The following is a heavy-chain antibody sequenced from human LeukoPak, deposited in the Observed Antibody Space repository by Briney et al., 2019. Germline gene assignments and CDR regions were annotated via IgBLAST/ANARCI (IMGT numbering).Heavy chain of an antibody. CDR2: IYYSGST. V-gene: IGHV4-59*01. Sequence: SETLSLTCTVSGGSISSYYWSWIRQPPGKGLEWIGYIYYSGSTNYNPSLKSRVTISVDTSKNQFSLKLSSVTAADTAVYYCARDRAAAGPFSKGFDPWGQGTLVTVSS. J-gene: IGHJ5*02. CDR1: GGSISSYY. D-gene: IGHD6-13*01. CDR3: ARDRAAAGPFSKGFDP.